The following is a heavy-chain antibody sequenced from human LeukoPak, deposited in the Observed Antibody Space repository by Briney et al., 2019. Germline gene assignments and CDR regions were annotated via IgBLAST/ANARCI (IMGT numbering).Heavy chain of an antibody. CDR3: ARGYPALGN. Sequence: SETLSLTCAVSGGSFSAYYWCWVRQPPGKGLEWIGQINHRGDTSYNPSLKSRLTMSIDTSNSRFSLKLASLTAADTATYYCARGYPALGNWGQGTLVTVSS. V-gene: IGHV4-34*01. CDR1: GGSFSAYY. D-gene: IGHD3-16*01. J-gene: IGHJ4*02. CDR2: INHRGDT.